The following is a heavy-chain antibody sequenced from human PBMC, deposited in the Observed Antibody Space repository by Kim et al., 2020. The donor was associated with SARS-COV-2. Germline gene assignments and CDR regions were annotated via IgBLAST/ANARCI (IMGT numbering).Heavy chain of an antibody. Sequence: GESLKISCKGSGYSFTSYWIGWVRQMPGKGLEWMGIIYPGDSDTRYSPSFQGQVTISADKSISTAYLQWSSLKASDTAMYYCARHQDYVSGRGGSYFDYWGQGTLVTVSS. D-gene: IGHD3-16*01. V-gene: IGHV5-51*01. CDR2: IYPGDSDT. CDR1: GYSFTSYW. J-gene: IGHJ4*02. CDR3: ARHQDYVSGRGGSYFDY.